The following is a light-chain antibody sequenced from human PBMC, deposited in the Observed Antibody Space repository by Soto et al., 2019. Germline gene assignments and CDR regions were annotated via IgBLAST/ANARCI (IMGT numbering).Light chain of an antibody. CDR1: SSNIGTYS. J-gene: IGLJ1*01. CDR3: AAWDDILNGCV. V-gene: IGLV1-44*01. Sequence: QSVLNQPPSAFGTPGQRVTIPCSGSSSNIGTYSVSWYQQFPGTAPRLLIYSDNQRPSGVPDPFSASKSGASASLAISALQSEDEADFYCAAWDDILNGCVFGTGTKVTVL. CDR2: SDN.